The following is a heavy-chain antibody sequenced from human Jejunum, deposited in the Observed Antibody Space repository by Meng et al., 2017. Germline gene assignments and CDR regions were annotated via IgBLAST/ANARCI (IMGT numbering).Heavy chain of an antibody. Sequence: GESLKISCAASGFTFRSYVMSWVRQAPGKGLEWVSIVTENDVTFYADSVKGRFTISRDTSKSTLYLQMNSLRAEDTAVYFCTRSDFIELVPELGVYWGQGTLVTVSS. CDR3: TRSDFIELVPELGVY. CDR1: GFTFRSYV. V-gene: IGHV3-23*01. D-gene: IGHD1-7*01. J-gene: IGHJ4*02. CDR2: VTENDVT.